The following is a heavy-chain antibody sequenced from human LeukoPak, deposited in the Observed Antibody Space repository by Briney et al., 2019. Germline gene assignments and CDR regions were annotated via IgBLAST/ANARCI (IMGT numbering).Heavy chain of an antibody. CDR3: AGDFARY. D-gene: IGHD1-14*01. Sequence: GGSLILSCAASGFTFNTYWMSWVRQAPGKGLEWVANIKEDGSDKYYVDSVKGRFTISRDNAKNSLHLQMNSLRAEDTAVYYCAGDFARYWGQGTLVTVSS. V-gene: IGHV3-7*01. CDR2: IKEDGSDK. CDR1: GFTFNTYW. J-gene: IGHJ4*02.